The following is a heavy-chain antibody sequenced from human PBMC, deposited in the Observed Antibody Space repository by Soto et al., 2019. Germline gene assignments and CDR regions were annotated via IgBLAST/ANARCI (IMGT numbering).Heavy chain of an antibody. D-gene: IGHD1-26*01. CDR3: AKDSPLSGRYQDLDY. J-gene: IGHJ4*02. CDR1: GFTFSTYW. V-gene: IGHV3-7*03. Sequence: GGSLRLSCVVSGFTFSTYWMSWVRQAPGKGLEWVANIKEDGSEKYYLDSVKGRFTISRDNAKNTLYLEINSLTAADTAVYYCAKDSPLSGRYQDLDYWGQGTLVTVSS. CDR2: IKEDGSEK.